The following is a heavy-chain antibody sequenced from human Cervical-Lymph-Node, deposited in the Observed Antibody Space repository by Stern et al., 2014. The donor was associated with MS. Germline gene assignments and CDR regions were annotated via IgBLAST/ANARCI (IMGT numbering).Heavy chain of an antibody. CDR3: ARDNGGWSVDS. CDR2: SNPGGGST. V-gene: IGHV1-46*01. Sequence: MQLVASGAEVKKPGASVKVSCKAFGYTFTSNKMHWVRQAPGQGLEWMGISNPGGGSTRYAQKLQGRVTMTRDTSTSTVYMELTSLRSEDTAVYSCARDNGGWSVDSWGQGTLVIVSS. J-gene: IGHJ4*02. D-gene: IGHD6-19*01. CDR1: GYTFTSNK.